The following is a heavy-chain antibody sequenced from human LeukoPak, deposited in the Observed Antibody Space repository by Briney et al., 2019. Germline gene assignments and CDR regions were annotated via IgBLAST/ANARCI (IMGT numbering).Heavy chain of an antibody. V-gene: IGHV3-48*04. CDR2: INSSSSTI. CDR3: APLYPYYYYMDV. D-gene: IGHD1-14*01. J-gene: IGHJ6*03. CDR1: GFTFSSYS. Sequence: GGSLRLSCAASGFTFSSYSMNWVRQAPGKGLEWVSYINSSSSTIYYADSVKGRFTISRDNAKNSLYLQMNSLRAEDTAVYYCAPLYPYYYYMDVWGKGTTVTVSS.